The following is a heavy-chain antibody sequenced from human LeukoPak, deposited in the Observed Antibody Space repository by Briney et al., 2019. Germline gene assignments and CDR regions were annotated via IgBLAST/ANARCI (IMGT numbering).Heavy chain of an antibody. V-gene: IGHV3-23*01. J-gene: IGHJ4*02. Sequence: GRSLRLSCAASGFTFSTSSMRWVRQAPGKGLEWVAALYDGGSKTYYADAVKGRFTMSRDNSKDTLYLQMSSLGAEDTAVYYCAKVLHCGPDCYSLDYWGQGTLVTVSS. D-gene: IGHD2-21*02. CDR2: LYDGGSKT. CDR3: AKVLHCGPDCYSLDY. CDR1: GFTFSTSS.